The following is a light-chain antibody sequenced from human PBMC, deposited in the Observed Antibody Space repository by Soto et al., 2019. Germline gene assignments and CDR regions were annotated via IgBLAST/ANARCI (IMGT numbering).Light chain of an antibody. Sequence: DIQMTQSPSTLSASVGDRVTITCRASQSISSWLAWYQQKPGKAPKLLIYKASSLERGVPSRFSGSGSGTELTLTISSLQPDDFATYCCQQYNSYSQTFGQGTKVEIK. CDR1: QSISSW. CDR3: QQYNSYSQT. V-gene: IGKV1-5*03. CDR2: KAS. J-gene: IGKJ1*01.